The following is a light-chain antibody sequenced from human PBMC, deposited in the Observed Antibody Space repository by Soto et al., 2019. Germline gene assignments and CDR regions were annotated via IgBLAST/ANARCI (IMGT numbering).Light chain of an antibody. V-gene: IGKV3-15*01. CDR3: QQYNNWPT. Sequence: EIVMTQSPATRSLSPGERATLSCRASQSVSSNLAWYQQKPGQAPMLLIYGASTRATGIPARFSGSGSGTEFTLTISSLKSEDFAVYDCQQYNNWPTFGGGTKVDIK. J-gene: IGKJ4*01. CDR2: GAS. CDR1: QSVSSN.